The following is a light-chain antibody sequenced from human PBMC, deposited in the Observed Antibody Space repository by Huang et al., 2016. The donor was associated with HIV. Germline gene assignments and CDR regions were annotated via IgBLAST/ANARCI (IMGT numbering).Light chain of an antibody. CDR3: QRRSNWPLT. CDR1: QSVRSY. J-gene: IGKJ4*01. V-gene: IGKV3-11*01. CDR2: DTS. Sequence: EIVLTQSPATLSLSPGETATLSCRTSQSVRSYLAWYQHKPGQAPRLLIYDTSIRASGVPGRISGGGSGTDCTLTISGLEPEDFAVYYCQRRSNWPLTFGGGTKVEI.